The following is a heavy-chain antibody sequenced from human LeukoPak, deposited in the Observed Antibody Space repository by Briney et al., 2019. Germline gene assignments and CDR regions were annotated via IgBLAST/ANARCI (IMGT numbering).Heavy chain of an antibody. CDR3: ARLYYHSSGWIDF. Sequence: SETLSLTCAVSGGSISSHCWTWIRQPPGKGLDWIAYMCNDGTTDSNPSLESRLTMSLDTSKNQFFLDLRSVTAADTAVYYCARLYYHSSGWIDFWGQGTLVTVSS. J-gene: IGHJ4*02. CDR2: MCNDGTT. V-gene: IGHV4-59*11. D-gene: IGHD6-19*01. CDR1: GGSISSHC.